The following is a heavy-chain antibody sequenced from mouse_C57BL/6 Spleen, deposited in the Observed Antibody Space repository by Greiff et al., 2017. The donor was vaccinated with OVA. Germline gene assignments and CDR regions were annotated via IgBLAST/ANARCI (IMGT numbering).Heavy chain of an antibody. CDR3: AREGARRGGYFDV. J-gene: IGHJ1*03. D-gene: IGHD3-3*01. Sequence: QVQLQQSGAELARPGASVKMSCKASGYTFTSYTMHWVKQRPGQGLEWIGYINPSSGYTKYNQKFKDKATLTADKSSSTAYMQLSSLTSEDSAAYYCAREGARRGGYFDVWGTGTTVTVSS. V-gene: IGHV1-4*01. CDR1: GYTFTSYT. CDR2: INPSSGYT.